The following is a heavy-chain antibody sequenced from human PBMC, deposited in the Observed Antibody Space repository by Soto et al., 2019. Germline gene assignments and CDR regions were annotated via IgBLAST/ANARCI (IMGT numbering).Heavy chain of an antibody. CDR1: GFTFSSYA. CDR3: AKEKSFGVVDY. Sequence: EVQLLESGGGLVQPGGSLRLSCAASGFTFSSYAMSWVRQAPGKGLEWVSALSGSGGSTYYADSVKGRFTISRDNCKNTLYLKMNSLRAEDRAVYYCAKEKSFGVVDYWGQGTLVTVSS. V-gene: IGHV3-23*01. D-gene: IGHD3-3*01. CDR2: LSGSGGST. J-gene: IGHJ4*02.